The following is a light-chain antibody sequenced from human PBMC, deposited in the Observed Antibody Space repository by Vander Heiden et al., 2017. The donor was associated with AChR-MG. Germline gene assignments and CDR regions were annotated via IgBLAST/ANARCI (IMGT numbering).Light chain of an antibody. Sequence: QSVLTQPPSVSGAPRQRVTISCTGRTSNIGAGYDVHWYQQLPGTAPKLLIYGNYNRASGVPDRFSGSKSGTSASLAITGLQAEDEADYYCQSYDSGLNAPRVFGGGTKLTVL. CDR2: GNY. V-gene: IGLV1-40*01. CDR1: TSNIGAGYD. J-gene: IGLJ3*02. CDR3: QSYDSGLNAPRV.